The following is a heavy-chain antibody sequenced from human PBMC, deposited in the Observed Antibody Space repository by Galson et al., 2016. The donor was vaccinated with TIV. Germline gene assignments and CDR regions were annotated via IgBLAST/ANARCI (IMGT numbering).Heavy chain of an antibody. Sequence: SLRLSCAASGFTFDDYAMHWVRQAPGKGLEWVSGISWNSAYIAYADSVKGRFTISRDSAKNSLYLQMNRLRAEDTATYFCAREKEIVVVGSTTPYYYYNMDVWGQGTTVTVSS. D-gene: IGHD2-15*01. CDR2: ISWNSAYI. CDR3: AREKEIVVVGSTTPYYYYNMDV. J-gene: IGHJ6*03. CDR1: GFTFDDYA. V-gene: IGHV3-9*01.